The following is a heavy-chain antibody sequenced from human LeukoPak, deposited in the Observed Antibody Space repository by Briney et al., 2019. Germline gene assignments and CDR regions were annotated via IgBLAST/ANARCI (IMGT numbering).Heavy chain of an antibody. CDR2: INSDGSST. V-gene: IGHV3-74*01. Sequence: PGGSLRLFCADSGFTFITYWLHWVRQAPGKGLVWVSRINSDGSSTIYADSVKGRFTISRDNAKNTLYLQMNSLRAEATAVYYCATSRGNWFDPWGQGTLVTVSS. D-gene: IGHD1-1*01. CDR3: ATSRGNWFDP. J-gene: IGHJ5*02. CDR1: GFTFITYW.